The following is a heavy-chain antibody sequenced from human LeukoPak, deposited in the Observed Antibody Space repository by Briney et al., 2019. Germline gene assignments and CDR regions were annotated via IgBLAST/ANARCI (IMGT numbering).Heavy chain of an antibody. CDR1: GFTVSSNY. Sequence: PGGSLRLPCAASGFTVSSNYMNWVRQAPGKGLEWVSSISSSSSYIYYADSVKGRFTISRDNAKNSLYLQMNSLRAEDTAFYYCARNFGGGDRSGPFYWGQGTLVTVSS. J-gene: IGHJ4*02. CDR3: ARNFGGGDRSGPFY. D-gene: IGHD3-22*01. CDR2: ISSSSSYI. V-gene: IGHV3-21*04.